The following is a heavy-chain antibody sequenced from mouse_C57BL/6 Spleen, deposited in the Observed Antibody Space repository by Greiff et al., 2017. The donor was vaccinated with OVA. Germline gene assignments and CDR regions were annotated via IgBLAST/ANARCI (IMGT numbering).Heavy chain of an antibody. CDR1: GFTFSDYG. J-gene: IGHJ4*01. V-gene: IGHV5-17*01. CDR2: ISSGSSTI. Sequence: EVQGVESGGGLVKPGGSLKLSCAASGFTFSDYGMHWVRQAPEKGLEWVAYISSGSSTIYYADTVKGRFTISRDNAKNTLFLQMTSLRSEDTAMYYCARPITTVASYAMDYWGQGTSVTVSS. D-gene: IGHD1-1*01. CDR3: ARPITTVASYAMDY.